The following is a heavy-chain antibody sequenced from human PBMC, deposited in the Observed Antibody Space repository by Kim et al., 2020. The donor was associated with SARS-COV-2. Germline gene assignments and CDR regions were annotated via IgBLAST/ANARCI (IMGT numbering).Heavy chain of an antibody. J-gene: IGHJ4*02. D-gene: IGHD5-18*01. V-gene: IGHV7-4-1*02. Sequence: ASVKVSCKASGYTFTSYALNWVRQAPGQGLEWMGWISTDTGNPSYAQGFTGRFVFSLDTSVSTAYLQISSLKAEDTAVYYCARVLGTAIIVLRYWGQGTPVTVSS. CDR1: GYTFTSYA. CDR3: ARVLGTAIIVLRY. CDR2: ISTDTGNP.